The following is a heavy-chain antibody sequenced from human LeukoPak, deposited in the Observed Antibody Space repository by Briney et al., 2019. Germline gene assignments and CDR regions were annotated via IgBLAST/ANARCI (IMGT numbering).Heavy chain of an antibody. J-gene: IGHJ6*02. CDR3: ARHGSGSYLSYYYYGMDV. Sequence: GESLKISCKGSGYSFTSYWIGWVRQMPGKGLEWMGIIYPGDSDTRYSPSFQGKVPISADKSISTAYLQWSSLKASDTAMYYCARHGSGSYLSYYYYGMDVWGQGTTVTVSS. V-gene: IGHV5-51*01. CDR2: IYPGDSDT. CDR1: GYSFTSYW. D-gene: IGHD3-10*01.